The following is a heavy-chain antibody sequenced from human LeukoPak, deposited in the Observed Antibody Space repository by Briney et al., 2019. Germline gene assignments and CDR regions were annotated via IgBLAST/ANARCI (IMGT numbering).Heavy chain of an antibody. D-gene: IGHD2-15*01. Sequence: GGSLRLSCAASGFTFSSSAMSWVRQAPGKGLEWVLAISNNGGYTYYADSVQGRFTISRDNSKSTLCLQMNSLRAEDTAVYYCAKQLGYCSDGSCYFPYWGQGTLVTVSS. J-gene: IGHJ4*02. CDR3: AKQLGYCSDGSCYFPY. CDR1: GFTFSSSA. V-gene: IGHV3-23*01. CDR2: ISNNGGYT.